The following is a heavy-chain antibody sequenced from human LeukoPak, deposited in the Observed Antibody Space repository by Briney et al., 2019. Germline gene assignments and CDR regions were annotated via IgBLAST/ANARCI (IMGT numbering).Heavy chain of an antibody. V-gene: IGHV3-30*02. CDR3: AKDNGYRGNDYIHYMDV. J-gene: IGHJ6*03. CDR1: GFAFSIYG. Sequence: GGSLRLSCAASGFAFSIYGMHWVRQAPGKGLEWVAFIRYDGSDKYYAESVRGRFTISRDNSRNTLYLQMNSLTVEDTAVYYCAKDNGYRGNDYIHYMDVWGKGTTVTVFS. D-gene: IGHD5-12*01. CDR2: IRYDGSDK.